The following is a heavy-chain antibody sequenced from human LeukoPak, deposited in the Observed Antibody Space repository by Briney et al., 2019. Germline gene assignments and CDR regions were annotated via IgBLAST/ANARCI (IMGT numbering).Heavy chain of an antibody. CDR1: GFTFSDYY. V-gene: IGHV3-11*01. Sequence: PGGSLRLSCAASGFTFSDYYMSWIRQAPGKGLEWISYISSSGSTIYYADSVKGRFTISRDNAKNSLSLQMNSLRAEDTAVYYCGREGILTGYDHFDYWGQGTLVTVSS. D-gene: IGHD3-9*01. CDR3: GREGILTGYDHFDY. CDR2: ISSSGSTI. J-gene: IGHJ4*02.